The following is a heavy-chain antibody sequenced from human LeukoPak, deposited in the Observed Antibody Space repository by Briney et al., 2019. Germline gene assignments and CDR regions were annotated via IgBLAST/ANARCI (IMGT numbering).Heavy chain of an antibody. CDR1: GFTFSSYA. Sequence: GRSLRLSCAASGFTFSSYAMHWVRQAPGKGLEWVAVISYDGSNKYYADSVKGRFTISRDNSKNTLYLQMNSLRAEDTAVYYCARVHRPYYYGMDVWGKGTTVTVSS. CDR2: ISYDGSNK. V-gene: IGHV3-30*04. CDR3: ARVHRPYYYGMDV. J-gene: IGHJ6*04.